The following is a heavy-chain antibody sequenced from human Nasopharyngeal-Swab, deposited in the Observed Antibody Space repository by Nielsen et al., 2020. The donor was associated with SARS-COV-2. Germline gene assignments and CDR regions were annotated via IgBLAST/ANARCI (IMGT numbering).Heavy chain of an antibody. V-gene: IGHV3-48*01. CDR3: ARDITLADIVVVPAAMDYYGMDV. J-gene: IGHJ6*02. CDR1: GFTFSSYS. CDR2: ISSSSSTI. Sequence: GGSLRLSCAASGFTFSSYSMNWVRQAPGKGLEWVSYISSSSSTIYYADSVKGRFTISRDNAKNSLYLQMNSLRAEDTAVYYCARDITLADIVVVPAAMDYYGMDVWGQGTTVTVSS. D-gene: IGHD2-2*01.